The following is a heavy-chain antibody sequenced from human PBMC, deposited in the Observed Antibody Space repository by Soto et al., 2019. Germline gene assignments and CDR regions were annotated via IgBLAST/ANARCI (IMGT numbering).Heavy chain of an antibody. J-gene: IGHJ4*02. CDR1: GYNFAGYW. CDR3: ARGGVSTRTFDY. CDR2: IYPSDSDT. D-gene: IGHD3-3*01. Sequence: GESLKISCKGSGYNFAGYWIAWVRQMPGKGLELMGIIYPSDSDTRYRPSFQGQVTISADKSISSAYLQWSSLRASDTAMYYCARGGVSTRTFDYWSQGTPVTVSS. V-gene: IGHV5-51*01.